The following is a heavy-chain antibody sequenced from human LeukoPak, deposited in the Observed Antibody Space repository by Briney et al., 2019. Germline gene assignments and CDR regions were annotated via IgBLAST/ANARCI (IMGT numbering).Heavy chain of an antibody. V-gene: IGHV3-11*04. J-gene: IGHJ6*04. D-gene: IGHD3-10*02. CDR1: GFTFSDYY. Sequence: GGSLRLSCAASGFTFSDYYMNLVRQAPGTGLDLVSYISSGGSTIYYADSVKGRFTISRDNAKNSLYLQTNSLRAEDTAVYYCAELGITMIGGVWGKGTTVTISS. CDR3: AELGITMIGGV. CDR2: ISSGGSTI.